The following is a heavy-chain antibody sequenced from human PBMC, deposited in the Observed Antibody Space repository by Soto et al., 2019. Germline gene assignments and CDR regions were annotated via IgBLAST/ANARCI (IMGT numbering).Heavy chain of an antibody. CDR2: IGTAGDT. V-gene: IGHV3-13*01. CDR1: GFTFSSYD. J-gene: IGHJ6*02. Sequence: PGGSLRLSCAASGFTFSSYDMHWVRQATGKGLEWVSAIGTAGDTYYPGSVKGRFTISRENAKNSLYLQMNSLRAEDTAVYYCARHDMVRGGYYYYYGMDVWGQGTTVTVSS. CDR3: ARHDMVRGGYYYYYGMDV. D-gene: IGHD3-10*01.